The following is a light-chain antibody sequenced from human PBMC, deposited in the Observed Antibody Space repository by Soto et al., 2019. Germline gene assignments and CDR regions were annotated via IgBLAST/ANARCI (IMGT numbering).Light chain of an antibody. V-gene: IGKV3-15*01. Sequence: DILMTQSPATLFVSPGERATLSCRASQSVGSNLAWYQQKPGQAPRLLIYGASTRANGVPARFSGSGSGTVFTLTISSLQSEDFAVYYCQEYDNWTFGQGTNVELK. CDR3: QEYDNWT. J-gene: IGKJ1*01. CDR1: QSVGSN. CDR2: GAS.